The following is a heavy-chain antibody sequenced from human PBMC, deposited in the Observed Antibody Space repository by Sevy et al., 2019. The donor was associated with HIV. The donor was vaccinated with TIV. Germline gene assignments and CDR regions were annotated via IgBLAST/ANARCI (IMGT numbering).Heavy chain of an antibody. CDR1: RFTFSTYW. V-gene: IGHV3-74*01. Sequence: GGSLRLSCAASRFTFSTYWMHWVRQPPGKGLVWVSRINSDGSRTNYADSVKGRFTISRDNAKNTLYLQMNSLRGEDTAVYYCARGGSSWPGGFDYWGQGTLVTVSS. D-gene: IGHD6-13*01. CDR3: ARGGSSWPGGFDY. J-gene: IGHJ4*02. CDR2: INSDGSRT.